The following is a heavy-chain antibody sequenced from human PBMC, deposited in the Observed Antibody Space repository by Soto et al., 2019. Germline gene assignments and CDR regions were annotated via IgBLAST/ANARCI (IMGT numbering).Heavy chain of an antibody. Sequence: ASVKVSCKSSGATFSTYSIHWVRQAPGQGLEWMGIVHPSGGNTNYAQKFQGRVTMTWDTSTTTVYMELSSLRSDDTAVYYRARAPYSSSSFFFDYWGQGTPVTVSS. CDR2: VHPSGGNT. CDR1: GATFSTYS. V-gene: IGHV1-46*01. D-gene: IGHD6-6*01. CDR3: ARAPYSSSSFFFDY. J-gene: IGHJ4*02.